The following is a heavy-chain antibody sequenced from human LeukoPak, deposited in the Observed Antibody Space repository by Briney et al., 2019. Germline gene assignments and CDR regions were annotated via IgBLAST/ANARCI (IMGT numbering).Heavy chain of an antibody. CDR2: ISSTSSYI. D-gene: IGHD5-24*01. Sequence: GGSLRLSCAASEFTFSSYTMNWVRQAPGKGLEWVSSISSTSSYIYYADSVRGRFTISGDNAKNSLYLQMYSLRAEDTAVYYCARDMATIEGYFDYWGQGTLVTVSS. CDR1: EFTFSSYT. V-gene: IGHV3-21*01. J-gene: IGHJ4*02. CDR3: ARDMATIEGYFDY.